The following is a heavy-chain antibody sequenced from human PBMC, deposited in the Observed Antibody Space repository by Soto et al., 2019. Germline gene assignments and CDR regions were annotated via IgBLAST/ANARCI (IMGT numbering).Heavy chain of an antibody. CDR2: ISGSGGST. D-gene: IGHD3-10*01. Sequence: GGSLRLSCAASGFTFSSYAMSWVRQAPGKGLEWVSAISGSGGSTYYADSVKGRFTISKDNSKNTLYLQMNSLRAEDTAVYYCATLWFGDPPPGFDPWGQGTLVTVSS. CDR3: ATLWFGDPPPGFDP. V-gene: IGHV3-23*01. J-gene: IGHJ5*02. CDR1: GFTFSSYA.